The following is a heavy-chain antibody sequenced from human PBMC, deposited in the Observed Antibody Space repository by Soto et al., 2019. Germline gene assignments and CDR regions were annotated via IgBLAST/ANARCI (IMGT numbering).Heavy chain of an antibody. V-gene: IGHV1-69*13. Sequence: SVKVSCKASGGTFSSYAISWVRQAPGQGLEWMGGIIPIFGTANYAQKFQGRVTITADESTSTAYMELSSLRSEDTAVYYCARVGGHYYDSSGYYRPLDYWGQGTLVTVSS. CDR2: IIPIFGTA. CDR3: ARVGGHYYDSSGYYRPLDY. D-gene: IGHD3-22*01. CDR1: GGTFSSYA. J-gene: IGHJ4*02.